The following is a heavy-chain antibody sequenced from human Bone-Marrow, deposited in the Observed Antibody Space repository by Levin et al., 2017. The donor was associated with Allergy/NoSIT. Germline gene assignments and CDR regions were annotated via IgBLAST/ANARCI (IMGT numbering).Heavy chain of an antibody. CDR1: GFTFSSYW. J-gene: IGHJ6*02. D-gene: IGHD3-9*01. CDR3: ASGDELRYFDWPTIGYYYYGMDV. Sequence: GESLKISCAASGFTFSSYWMSWVRQAPGKGLEWVANIKQDGSEKYYVDSVKGRFTISRDNAKNSLYLQMNSLRAEDTAVYYCASGDELRYFDWPTIGYYYYGMDVWGQGTTVTVSS. V-gene: IGHV3-7*01. CDR2: IKQDGSEK.